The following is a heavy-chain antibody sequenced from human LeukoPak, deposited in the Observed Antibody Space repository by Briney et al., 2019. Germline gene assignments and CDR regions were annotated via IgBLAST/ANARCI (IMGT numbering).Heavy chain of an antibody. CDR1: GGSISSGDYY. D-gene: IGHD2-2*01. V-gene: IGHV4-30-4*08. CDR3: ARQVLEWALIVVVPAALLDH. Sequence: SQTLSLTCTVSGGSISSGDYYWSWIRQPPGKGLEWIGYIYYSGSTYYNPSLKSRVTISVDTSKNQFSLKLSSVTAADTAVYYCARQVLEWALIVVVPAALLDHWGQGTLVTVSS. J-gene: IGHJ4*02. CDR2: IYYSGST.